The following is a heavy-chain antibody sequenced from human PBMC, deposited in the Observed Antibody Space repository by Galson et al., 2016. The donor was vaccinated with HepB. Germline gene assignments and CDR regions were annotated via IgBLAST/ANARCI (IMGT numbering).Heavy chain of an antibody. Sequence: LSLTCAVSGDSISSHDWWSWVRQPPGKGLEWIGEIYHSDSTYYADSVKGRFTISRDNAKNTLYLQMNSLRAEDTAVYYCARDSFTIFGVTPNWFDPWGQGTLVTVSS. CDR3: ARDSFTIFGVTPNWFDP. D-gene: IGHD3-3*01. CDR2: IYHSDST. J-gene: IGHJ5*02. CDR1: GDSISSHD. V-gene: IGHV3-53*01.